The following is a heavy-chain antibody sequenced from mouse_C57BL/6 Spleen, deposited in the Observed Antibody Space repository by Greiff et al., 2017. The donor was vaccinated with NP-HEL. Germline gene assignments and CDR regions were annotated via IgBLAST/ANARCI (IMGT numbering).Heavy chain of an antibody. Sequence: EVQLQQSGPELVKPGASVKISCKASGYTFTDYYMNWVKQSHGKSLEWIGDINPNNGGTSYNQKFKGKATLTVDNSSSTAYMELRSLTSEDSAVYYWARSTGYFDVWGTGTTVTVSS. CDR1: GYTFTDYY. CDR3: ARSTGYFDV. D-gene: IGHD1-1*01. V-gene: IGHV1-26*01. J-gene: IGHJ1*03. CDR2: INPNNGGT.